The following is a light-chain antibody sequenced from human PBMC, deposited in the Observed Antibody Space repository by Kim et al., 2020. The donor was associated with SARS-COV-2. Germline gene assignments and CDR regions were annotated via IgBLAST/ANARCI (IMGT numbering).Light chain of an antibody. J-gene: IGKJ1*01. Sequence: ASVGDRVTINCRASQDFSDYLAWFQQKPGKAPKSLIYAASRLQSGVPSRFSGSGSGTEFTLTISNLQPEDFATYYCQQYKFYQWTFGQGTKVDIK. CDR1: QDFSDY. CDR3: QQYKFYQWT. CDR2: AAS. V-gene: IGKV1-16*01.